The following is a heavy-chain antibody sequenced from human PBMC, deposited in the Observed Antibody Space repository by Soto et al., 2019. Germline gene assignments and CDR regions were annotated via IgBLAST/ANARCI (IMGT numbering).Heavy chain of an antibody. CDR3: ARGYSYGSYWYFDL. D-gene: IGHD5-18*01. Sequence: ASVKVSCKASGFTLTGFGITWVRQAPGQGLEWMGWITASNGNTNYAQNLQGRVTMTTDTSTSTAYMELWRLGSDDTAVYYCARGYSYGSYWYFDLWGRGTLVTSPQ. CDR1: GFTLTGFG. J-gene: IGHJ2*01. CDR2: ITASNGNT. V-gene: IGHV1-18*04.